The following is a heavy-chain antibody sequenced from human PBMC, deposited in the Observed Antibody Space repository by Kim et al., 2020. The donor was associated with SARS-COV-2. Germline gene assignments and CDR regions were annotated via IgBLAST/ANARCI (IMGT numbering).Heavy chain of an antibody. CDR3: ARGGPYDNNSGRTFDY. J-gene: IGHJ4*02. CDR1: GFTFSSYW. Sequence: GGSLRLSCAASGFTFSSYWMSWVRQAPGKGLEWVANIKQDGSEKYYVDSVKGRLTISSDNAKNSLYLQMNSLRAEDTAVYYCARGGPYDNNSGRTFDYWGQGTLVTVSS. D-gene: IGHD3-22*01. V-gene: IGHV3-7*01. CDR2: IKQDGSEK.